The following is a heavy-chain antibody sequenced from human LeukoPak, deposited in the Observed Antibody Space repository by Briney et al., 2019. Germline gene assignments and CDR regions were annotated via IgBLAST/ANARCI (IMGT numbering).Heavy chain of an antibody. CDR1: GFTFNTYA. V-gene: IGHV3-23*01. CDR3: AKDLQRWIQLPDY. J-gene: IGHJ4*02. Sequence: GGSLRLSCAASGFTFNTYAMTWVRQAPGVGLEWVSGISGSGSNAYYAGSVKGRFTISRDNSKNTLYLQMNSLRVEDTALYYCAKDLQRWIQLPDYWGQGTLVTVSS. D-gene: IGHD5-24*01. CDR2: ISGSGSNA.